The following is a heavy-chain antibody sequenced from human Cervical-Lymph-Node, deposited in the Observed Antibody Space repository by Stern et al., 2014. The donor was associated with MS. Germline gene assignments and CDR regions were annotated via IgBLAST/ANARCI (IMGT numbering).Heavy chain of an antibody. D-gene: IGHD2-2*01. CDR2: ITPLFGTT. CDR3: ARGGVVPADTTWFDP. CDR1: GDTFISYS. V-gene: IGHV1-69*01. Sequence: QVQLVQSGAEVKRPGSSVKVSCKASGDTFISYSFSWVRQAPGQGLEWMGGITPLFGTTIYAQQWQGRVTITADESSSTVYMELTSLTSQDTAVYYCARGGVVPADTTWFDPWGQGTPVTVSS. J-gene: IGHJ5*02.